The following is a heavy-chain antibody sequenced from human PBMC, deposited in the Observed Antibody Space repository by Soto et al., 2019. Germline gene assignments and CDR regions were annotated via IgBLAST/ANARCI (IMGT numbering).Heavy chain of an antibody. J-gene: IGHJ4*01. D-gene: IGHD3-10*01. CDR2: INGDGSIT. Sequence: EVQLVESGGGSAQTGGSLRISCAASGFTFGSYWMDWVRQAPGKGLVWVSRINGDGSITTYADSVKGRFTISRDRVGNTLYLQMNHLRADDTAVYYCSRETLWFGESLKSGGRGTLVTVSS. CDR1: GFTFGSYW. V-gene: IGHV3-74*01. CDR3: SRETLWFGESLKS.